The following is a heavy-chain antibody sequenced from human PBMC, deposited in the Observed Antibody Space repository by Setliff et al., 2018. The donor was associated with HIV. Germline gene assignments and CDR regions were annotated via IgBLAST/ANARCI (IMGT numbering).Heavy chain of an antibody. CDR2: ISTSNGNT. D-gene: IGHD3-22*01. CDR1: GYTFNTYG. V-gene: IGHV1-18*01. CDR3: ARLPSGYHYDSSDYYGYFFDY. J-gene: IGHJ4*02. Sequence: ASVKVSCKTSGYTFNTYGLSWVRQAPGQGLEWMGWISTSNGNTKYAQMCQGRVTMTTDTSTSTAYMELRSLRPDDTAVYYCARLPSGYHYDSSDYYGYFFDYWGQGTLVTVSS.